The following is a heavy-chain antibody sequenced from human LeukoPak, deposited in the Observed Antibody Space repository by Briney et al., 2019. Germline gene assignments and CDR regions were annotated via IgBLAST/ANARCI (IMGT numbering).Heavy chain of an antibody. CDR2: IYYSGST. V-gene: IGHV4-59*01. Sequence: SETLSLTCTVSGGSISSYYWSWIRQPPGKGLEWIGYIYYSGSTTYNPSLKSRVTISVDTSKNQFSLKLGSVTAADTAVYYCARDGLGYAIFDIWGQGTMVTVSS. CDR1: GGSISSYY. D-gene: IGHD2-8*01. J-gene: IGHJ3*02. CDR3: ARDGLGYAIFDI.